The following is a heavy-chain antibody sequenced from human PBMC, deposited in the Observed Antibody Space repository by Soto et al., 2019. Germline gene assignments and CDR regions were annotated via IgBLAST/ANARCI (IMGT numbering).Heavy chain of an antibody. D-gene: IGHD3-3*01. J-gene: IGHJ5*02. CDR2: ISSSSSTI. CDR1: GFTFSSNS. CDR3: ARVIWSGHLTSDL. V-gene: IGHV3-48*02. Sequence: EVQVVESGGGLVQPGGYLRLSCAASGFTFSSNSMTWVRQAPGKGLEWISYISSSSSTIYADSVKGRFTISRDNAKNSLYLQMNSLRDEDTAVYYCARVIWSGHLTSDLWGQGTLVTVSS.